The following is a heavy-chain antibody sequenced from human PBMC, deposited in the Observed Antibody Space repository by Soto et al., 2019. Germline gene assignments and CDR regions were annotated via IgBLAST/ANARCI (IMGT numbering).Heavy chain of an antibody. CDR2: MYFGGSF. CDR3: AKSYYDGTGFAFDP. CDR1: GASVSTGY. J-gene: IGHJ5*02. D-gene: IGHD3-22*01. Sequence: SETLSLTCSVSGASVSTGYWSWIRQPPGKGLEWIGFMYFGGSFNYNPSLTSRVTISVDTSKNQFSLKVTSVTAADTAVYYCAKSYYDGTGFAFDPWGQGTLVTVSS. V-gene: IGHV4-59*02.